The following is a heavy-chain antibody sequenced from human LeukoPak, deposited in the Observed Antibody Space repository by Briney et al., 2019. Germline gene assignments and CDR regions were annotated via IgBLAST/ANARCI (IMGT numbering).Heavy chain of an antibody. D-gene: IGHD6-19*01. Sequence: GGSLRLSCAASGFTFSSYWMSWVRQAPGKGLEWVANIKHDGSKKYYADSVKGRFTISRDNTKNTLYLQMNSLRAEDTAVYYCARVSSVAGTDFDYWGQGTLVTVSS. J-gene: IGHJ4*02. CDR3: ARVSSVAGTDFDY. CDR1: GFTFSSYW. V-gene: IGHV3-7*01. CDR2: IKHDGSKK.